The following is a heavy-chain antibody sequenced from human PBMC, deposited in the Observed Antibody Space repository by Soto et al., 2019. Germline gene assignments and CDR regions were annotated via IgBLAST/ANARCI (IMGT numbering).Heavy chain of an antibody. CDR1: VDSITTYY. CDR3: ASYSNKWVQTEGMDS. D-gene: IGHD6-13*01. Sequence: SETPSLTCTVSVDSITTYYWSWIRQPAGKGLEWIGRIDTSGNTNYNPSLKSRVTMSVDTSKKQFSLKLTSVTAADTAVYYCASYSNKWVQTEGMDSRGQGTTVTVYS. V-gene: IGHV4-4*07. CDR2: IDTSGNT. J-gene: IGHJ6*02.